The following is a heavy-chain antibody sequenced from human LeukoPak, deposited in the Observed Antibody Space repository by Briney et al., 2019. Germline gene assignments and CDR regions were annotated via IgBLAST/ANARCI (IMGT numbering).Heavy chain of an antibody. Sequence: GESLRLSCTASGSTFSTYPMTWVRQAPGQGLEWVSAFSGNSVTIYYADSVKGRFTISRDNSKNTLYLQMYSLRAEDTAVYYCAKILSGTYSFDLWGQGTLVTVSS. CDR1: GSTFSTYP. V-gene: IGHV3-23*01. J-gene: IGHJ4*02. CDR3: AKILSGTYSFDL. D-gene: IGHD1-26*01. CDR2: FSGNSVTI.